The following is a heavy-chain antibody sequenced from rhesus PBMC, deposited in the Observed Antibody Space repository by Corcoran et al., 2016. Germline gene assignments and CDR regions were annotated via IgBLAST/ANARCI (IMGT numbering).Heavy chain of an antibody. CDR3: AREPGYSSGWFDY. J-gene: IGHJ4*01. D-gene: IGHD6-31*01. Sequence: QVQLQESGPGLVKPSETLSLTCAVSGGSFSSYWWGWIRQPPGQGLDWIGSIYGRSGSTEYNPPLKSRATISRATSKKQFSLKLSSVTAADTAVYYCAREPGYSSGWFDYWGQGVLVTVSS. CDR1: GGSFSSYW. CDR2: IYGRSGST. V-gene: IGHV4-160*01.